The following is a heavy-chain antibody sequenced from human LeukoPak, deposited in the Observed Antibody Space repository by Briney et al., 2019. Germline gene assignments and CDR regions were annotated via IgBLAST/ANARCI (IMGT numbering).Heavy chain of an antibody. CDR3: ATSMGGDYDY. V-gene: IGHV1-69*13. CDR2: IIPIFGTA. D-gene: IGHD4-17*01. Sequence: GASVKVSCKASGYSFIRYHIHWVRQAPGQGLEWMGGIIPIFGTANYAQKFQGRVTITADESTSTAYMELSSLRSEDTAVYYCATSMGGDYDYWGQGTLVTVSS. CDR1: GYSFIRYH. J-gene: IGHJ4*02.